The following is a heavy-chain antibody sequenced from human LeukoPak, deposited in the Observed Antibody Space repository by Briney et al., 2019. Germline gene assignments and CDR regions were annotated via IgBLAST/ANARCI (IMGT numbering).Heavy chain of an antibody. D-gene: IGHD6-19*01. Sequence: PSETLSLTCTVSGDSISSYYWSWIRQPPGKGLEWIAYIYYSGSTNYNPSLKSRVTISVDTSKNQFSLKLSSVTAADTAVYYCARGGSGWYDNWFDPWGQGTLVTVSS. V-gene: IGHV4-59*01. CDR3: ARGGSGWYDNWFDP. CDR1: GDSISSYY. CDR2: IYYSGST. J-gene: IGHJ5*02.